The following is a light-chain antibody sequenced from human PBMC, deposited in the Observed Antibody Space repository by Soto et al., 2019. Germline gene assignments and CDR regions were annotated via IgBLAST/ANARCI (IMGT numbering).Light chain of an antibody. CDR1: QSVSSN. V-gene: IGKV3-15*01. CDR2: GAS. J-gene: IGKJ1*01. Sequence: EIVMRKSPATLSVSPGERATLSCRASQSVSSNLAWYQQKPGQAPRLLIYGASTRATGIPARFSGSGSGTEFTLTISSLQSEDFAVYYCQQYNNWPRTFGQGTMV. CDR3: QQYNNWPRT.